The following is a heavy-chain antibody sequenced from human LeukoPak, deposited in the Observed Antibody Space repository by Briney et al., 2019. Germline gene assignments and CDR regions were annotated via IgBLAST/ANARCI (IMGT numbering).Heavy chain of an antibody. Sequence: SETLSLTCAVYGGSFSGYYWSWIRKPPGKGLEWIGEINHSGSTNYNPSLKSRVTISVDTSKNQFSLKLSSVTAADTAVYYCARARDGVVVAVRYWYFDLWGRGTLVTVSS. CDR2: INHSGST. CDR1: GGSFSGYY. J-gene: IGHJ2*01. D-gene: IGHD2-15*01. CDR3: ARARDGVVVAVRYWYFDL. V-gene: IGHV4-34*01.